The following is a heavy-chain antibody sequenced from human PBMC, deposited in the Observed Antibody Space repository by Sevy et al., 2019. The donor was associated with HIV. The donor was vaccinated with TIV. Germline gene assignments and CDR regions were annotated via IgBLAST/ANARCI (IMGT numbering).Heavy chain of an antibody. J-gene: IGHJ4*02. Sequence: KQSQTLSLTSAISGDSVSTNSAVWNWIRQSPSRGLEWLGRTYYRSKWYNDYSVSLKGRLTITPDTSKNKFSLHLKSVTADDTAVYFCARAGATIFGIVTMSFDVWGQGTLVTVSS. V-gene: IGHV6-1*01. CDR3: ARAGATIFGIVTMSFDV. D-gene: IGHD3-3*01. CDR2: TYYRSKWYN. CDR1: GDSVSTNSAV.